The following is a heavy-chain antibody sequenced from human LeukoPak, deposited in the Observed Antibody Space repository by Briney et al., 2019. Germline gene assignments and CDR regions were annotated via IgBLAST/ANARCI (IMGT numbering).Heavy chain of an antibody. D-gene: IGHD1-26*01. CDR2: IYTSGST. J-gene: IGHJ3*02. Sequence: SETLSLTCTVSGGSISSYYWSWIRQPAGKGLEWIGRIYTSGSTNYNPSLKSRVTMSVDTSKNQFSLKLSSVTAADTAVYYCARPLIVGATSDAFDIWGQGTMVTVSS. V-gene: IGHV4-4*07. CDR1: GGSISSYY. CDR3: ARPLIVGATSDAFDI.